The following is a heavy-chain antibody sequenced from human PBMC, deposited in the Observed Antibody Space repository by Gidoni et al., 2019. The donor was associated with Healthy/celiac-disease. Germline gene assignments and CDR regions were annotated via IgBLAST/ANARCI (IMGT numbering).Heavy chain of an antibody. V-gene: IGHV4-34*01. CDR2: INHSGST. CDR3: ARGPVKQDTVTTGLDAFDI. CDR1: GGSFSGYY. J-gene: IGHJ3*02. D-gene: IGHD4-17*01. Sequence: QVQLQQWGAGLLKPSETLSLTCAVDGGSFSGYYWSWIRHPPGKGLEWIGEINHSGSTNYNPSLKSRVTISVDTSKNQFSLKLSSVTAADTAVYYCARGPVKQDTVTTGLDAFDIWGQGTMVTVSS.